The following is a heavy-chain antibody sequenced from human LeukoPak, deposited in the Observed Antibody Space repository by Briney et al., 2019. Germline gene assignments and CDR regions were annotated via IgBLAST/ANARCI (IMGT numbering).Heavy chain of an antibody. J-gene: IGHJ4*02. CDR1: GFTFSSCA. Sequence: PGGSLRLSCAASGFTFSSCAMSCVRQAPGRGLEGVSAISGRGGSTYYADSVKSRFTISTDNSKNKLYLQMNSLRAEDTAVYDCATRRWFGELFHYWGQGPLVTVSS. CDR2: ISGRGGST. V-gene: IGHV3-23*01. D-gene: IGHD3-10*01. CDR3: ATRRWFGELFHY.